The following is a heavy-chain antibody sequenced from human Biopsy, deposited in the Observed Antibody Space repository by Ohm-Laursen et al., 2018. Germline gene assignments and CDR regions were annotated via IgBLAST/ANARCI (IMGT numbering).Heavy chain of an antibody. J-gene: IGHJ6*02. CDR1: GESFNGYY. CDR3: ARATNSTGWPYYYFYGMDV. CDR2: INHSGRT. V-gene: IGHV4-34*01. Sequence: SDTLSLTWGVYGESFNGYYWSWIRQTPGKGLEWIGEINHSGRTNYNPSLKSRVTISVDTPKNQFSLRLNSVTAADTAVYYCARATNSTGWPYYYFYGMDVWGQGTTVTVSS. D-gene: IGHD2/OR15-2a*01.